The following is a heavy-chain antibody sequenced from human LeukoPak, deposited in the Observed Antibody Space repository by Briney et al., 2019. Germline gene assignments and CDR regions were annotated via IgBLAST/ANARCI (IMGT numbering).Heavy chain of an antibody. CDR1: GFTFSDYY. Sequence: GGSLRLSCAASGFTFSDYYMSWIRQAPGKGLEWVSYISSSGSTIYYADSVKGRFTISRDNAKNSPYLQMNSLRAEDTAVYYCARPEYSSSSDAFDIWGQGTMVTVSS. CDR2: ISSSGSTI. D-gene: IGHD6-6*01. V-gene: IGHV3-11*01. CDR3: ARPEYSSSSDAFDI. J-gene: IGHJ3*02.